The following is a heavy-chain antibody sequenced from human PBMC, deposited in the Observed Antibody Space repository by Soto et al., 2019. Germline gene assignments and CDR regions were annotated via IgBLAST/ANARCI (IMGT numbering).Heavy chain of an antibody. V-gene: IGHV4-61*01. CDR1: GGSISLERFY. CDR2: VFHTGTT. D-gene: IGHD2-2*01. Sequence: QVQLLQSDPGLMKPSETLSLTCTVSGGSISLERFYWTWVRQAPGNGLVWIGYVFHTGTTKYNPSLGGRATISVDTSRNQFSLELRSLTAADTAVYFCARDFSDAHINYFDFWGQGILVPVTS. J-gene: IGHJ4*02. CDR3: ARDFSDAHINYFDF.